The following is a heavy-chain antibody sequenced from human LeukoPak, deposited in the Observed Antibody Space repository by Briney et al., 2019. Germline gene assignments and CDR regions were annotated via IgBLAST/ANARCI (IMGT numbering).Heavy chain of an antibody. D-gene: IGHD6-19*01. CDR1: GGSISSYY. CDR3: ARLRQWLVPPYYYYYMDV. V-gene: IGHV4-59*01. J-gene: IGHJ6*03. Sequence: SETLSLTCTVSGGSISSYYWSWIRQPPGKGLEWIGYIHYSGSTNYKSSLKSRVRISVDTSKNQFSLKLSSVTAADTAVYYCARLRQWLVPPYYYYYMDVWGKGTTVTISS. CDR2: IHYSGST.